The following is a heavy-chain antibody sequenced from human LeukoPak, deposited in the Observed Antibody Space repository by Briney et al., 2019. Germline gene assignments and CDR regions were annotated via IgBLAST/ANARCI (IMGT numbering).Heavy chain of an antibody. CDR3: ARDEGRDGYNYFGY. CDR2: IIPIFGTA. V-gene: IGHV1-69*13. J-gene: IGHJ4*02. D-gene: IGHD5-24*01. CDR1: GGTFSSYA. Sequence: ASVKVSCKASGGTFSSYAISWVRQAPGQGLEWMGGIIPIFGTANYAQKFQGGVTITADESTSTAYMELSSLRSEDTAVYYCARDEGRDGYNYFGYWGQGTLVTVSS.